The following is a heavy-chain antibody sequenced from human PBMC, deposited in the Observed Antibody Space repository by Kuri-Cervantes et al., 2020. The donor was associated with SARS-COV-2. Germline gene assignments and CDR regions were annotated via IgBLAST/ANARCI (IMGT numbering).Heavy chain of an antibody. CDR2: IYYSGST. CDR3: ARVGSFYCSSTSCSDDWYFDL. Sequence: SETLSLTCTVSGGSISSSSYYWGWIRQPPGKGLEWIGSIYYSGSTYYNPSLKSRVTISVDTSKNQFSLKLSSVTAADTAVYYCARVGSFYCSSTSCSDDWYFDLWGRGTLVTVSS. D-gene: IGHD2-2*01. J-gene: IGHJ2*01. CDR1: GGSISSSSYY. V-gene: IGHV4-39*07.